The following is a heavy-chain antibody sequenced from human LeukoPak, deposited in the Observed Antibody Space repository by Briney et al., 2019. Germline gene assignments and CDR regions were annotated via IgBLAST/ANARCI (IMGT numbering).Heavy chain of an antibody. J-gene: IGHJ3*02. D-gene: IGHD5-24*01. CDR2: INWNGGTT. Sequence: GGSLRLSCAASGFTDYGMSWVRQAPGKGLEWVSGINWNGGTTTYADSVKGRFTISRDNAKNSLYLQMNSLRAEDTAVYYCARERARRDGYNGNAFDIWGQGTMVTVSS. CDR3: ARERARRDGYNGNAFDI. V-gene: IGHV3-20*04. CDR1: GFTDYG.